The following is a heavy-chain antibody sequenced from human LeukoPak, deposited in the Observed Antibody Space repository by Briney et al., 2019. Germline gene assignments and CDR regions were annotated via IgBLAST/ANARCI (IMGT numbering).Heavy chain of an antibody. CDR1: GFTFSSYE. CDR2: ISSSGSSK. J-gene: IGHJ4*02. V-gene: IGHV3-48*03. CDR3: ARKNPFDY. Sequence: GGSLRLSCAASGFTFSSYEMNWVRQAPGKGLEWVSHISSSGSSKYYADSVKGRFTISRDNAENSRYLQINSLRVEDSAVYYCARKNPFDYWGQGTLVTVSS.